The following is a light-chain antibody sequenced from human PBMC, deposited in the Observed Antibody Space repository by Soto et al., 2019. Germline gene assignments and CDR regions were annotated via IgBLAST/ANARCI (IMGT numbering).Light chain of an antibody. CDR1: QGIGDT. CDR3: QHYVNWPLT. Sequence: VMDQAPSHPSGSPGGRATLSCRASQGIGDTLAWYQQKPGQTPRLLIYDTSIRATGVPARFSGSRSGAEFTLTISSLQSEDFAVYYCQHYVNWPLTFGGGTKVDIK. CDR2: DTS. V-gene: IGKV3-15*01. J-gene: IGKJ4*01.